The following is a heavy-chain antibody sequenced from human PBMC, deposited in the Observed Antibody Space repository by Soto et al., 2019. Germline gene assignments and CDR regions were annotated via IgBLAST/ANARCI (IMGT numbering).Heavy chain of an antibody. D-gene: IGHD1-26*01. V-gene: IGHV6-1*01. Sequence: QTRSLTCAFSGDSVSSNSATWNCISHPPSRGLEWLGRTDYRSKWYNDYAVSVKSRLTINPDTSKNQFSLQLNSVTPEDTAVYYCARGGSYSYYYGMDVWGPGTRVTVSS. CDR3: ARGGSYSYYYGMDV. CDR1: GDSVSSNSAT. CDR2: TDYRSKWYN. J-gene: IGHJ6*02.